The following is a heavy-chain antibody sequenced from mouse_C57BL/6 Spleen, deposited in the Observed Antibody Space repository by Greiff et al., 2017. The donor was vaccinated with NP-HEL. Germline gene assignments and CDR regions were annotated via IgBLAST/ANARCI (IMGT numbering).Heavy chain of an antibody. CDR3: VKAPYDWGSWFAY. Sequence: EVNVVESGGGLVQPGASLRLSCAASGFTFTDYYMSWVRQPPGKAPEWLALIRNKANGYTTEYTASVKGRFTISRDNSQNILYLQMNTLRAEHRATYYCVKAPYDWGSWFAYWGQGTLVTVSA. CDR1: GFTFTDYY. J-gene: IGHJ3*01. D-gene: IGHD2-4*01. CDR2: IRNKANGYTT. V-gene: IGHV7-4*01.